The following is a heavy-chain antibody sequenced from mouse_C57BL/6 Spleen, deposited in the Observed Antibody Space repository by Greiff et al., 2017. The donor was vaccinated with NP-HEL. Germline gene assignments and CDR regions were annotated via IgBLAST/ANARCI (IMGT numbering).Heavy chain of an antibody. D-gene: IGHD2-3*01. Sequence: QVQLQQSGAELVKPGASVKLSCKASGYTFTSYWMQWVKQRPGQGLEWIGEIDPSDSYTNYNQKFKGKATLTVDTSSSTAYMQLSSLTSEDSAVYYCARNRDGSYAMDYWGQGTSVTVSS. CDR3: ARNRDGSYAMDY. V-gene: IGHV1-50*01. J-gene: IGHJ4*01. CDR1: GYTFTSYW. CDR2: IDPSDSYT.